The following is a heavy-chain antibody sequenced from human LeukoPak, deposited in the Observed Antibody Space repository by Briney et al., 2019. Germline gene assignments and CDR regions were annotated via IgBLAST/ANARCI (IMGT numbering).Heavy chain of an antibody. D-gene: IGHD1-7*01. CDR3: ARDLVTELRDYYYYGMDV. CDR2: TYYRSKWYN. J-gene: IGHJ6*02. V-gene: IGHV6-1*01. CDR1: GDSVSSNSAA. Sequence: TSQTLSLTCAISGDSVSSNSAAWNWIRQSPSRGLEWLGRTYYRSKWYNDYAVSVKSRITINPDTSKNQFSLQLNSVTPEDTAVYYCARDLVTELRDYYYYGMDVWSQGTTVTVSS.